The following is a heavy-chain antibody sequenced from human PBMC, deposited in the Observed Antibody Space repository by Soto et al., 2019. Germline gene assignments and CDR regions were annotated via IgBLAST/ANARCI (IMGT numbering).Heavy chain of an antibody. J-gene: IGHJ5*02. Sequence: SETLSLTCAVYGGSFSGYYWSWIRQPPGKGLEWIGEINHSGSTNYNPSLKSRVTISVDTSKNQFSLKLSSVTAADTAVYYCARQYDFWGGPRWFDPWGQGTLVTVSS. CDR3: ARQYDFWGGPRWFDP. V-gene: IGHV4-34*01. CDR1: GGSFSGYY. CDR2: INHSGST. D-gene: IGHD3-3*01.